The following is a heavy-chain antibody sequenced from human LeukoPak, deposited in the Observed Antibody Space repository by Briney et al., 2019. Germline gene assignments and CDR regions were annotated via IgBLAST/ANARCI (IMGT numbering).Heavy chain of an antibody. CDR2: INAGNGNT. V-gene: IGHV1-3*01. CDR3: ATEPPSTGCFDL. CDR1: GYTFTSYA. D-gene: IGHD1-14*01. Sequence: ASVKVSCKASGYTFTSYAMHWVRQAPGQRLEWMGWINAGNGNTKYSQKFQGRVTITRDTSASTAYMELSSLRSEDTAVYYCATEPPSTGCFDLWGRGTLVIVSS. J-gene: IGHJ2*01.